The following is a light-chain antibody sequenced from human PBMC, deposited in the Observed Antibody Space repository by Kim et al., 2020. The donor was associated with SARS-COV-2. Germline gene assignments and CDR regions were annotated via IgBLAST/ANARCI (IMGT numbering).Light chain of an antibody. J-gene: IGLJ3*02. Sequence: GQSVTISCSGSSSNIESNGVNWYQHVPGTAPQLLIHSFNQRPSGVPGRFSGSKSDTSASLTISGLQAEDEADYYCGTWDDSLNGWVFGGGTKLTVL. CDR1: SSNIESNG. CDR2: SFN. V-gene: IGLV1-44*01. CDR3: GTWDDSLNGWV.